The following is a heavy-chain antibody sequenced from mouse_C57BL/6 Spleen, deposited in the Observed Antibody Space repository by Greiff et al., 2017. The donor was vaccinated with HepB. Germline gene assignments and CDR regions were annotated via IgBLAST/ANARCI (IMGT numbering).Heavy chain of an antibody. CDR2: IDPSDSYT. CDR1: GYTFTSYW. Sequence: QVHVKQPGAELVMPGASVKLSCKASGYTFTSYWMHWVKQRPGQGLEWIGEIDPSDSYTNYNQKFKGKSTLTVDKSSSTAYMQLSSLTSEDSAVYYCARRGDDYLYYAMDYWGQGTSVTVSS. V-gene: IGHV1-69*01. J-gene: IGHJ4*01. D-gene: IGHD2-4*01. CDR3: ARRGDDYLYYAMDY.